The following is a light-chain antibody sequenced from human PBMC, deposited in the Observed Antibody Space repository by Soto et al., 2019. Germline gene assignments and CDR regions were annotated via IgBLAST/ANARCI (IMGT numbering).Light chain of an antibody. Sequence: QSVLTQPPSVSGAPGQTITMSCTGSGSNVGASYDVHWYQVLPGAGPRLLIYKNNNRPSGVPDRFSGSKSGTSASLAITGLRAEDEADYYCQSYDNILSGRLFGGGTKLTVL. CDR1: GSNVGASYD. V-gene: IGLV1-40*01. J-gene: IGLJ3*02. CDR3: QSYDNILSGRL. CDR2: KNN.